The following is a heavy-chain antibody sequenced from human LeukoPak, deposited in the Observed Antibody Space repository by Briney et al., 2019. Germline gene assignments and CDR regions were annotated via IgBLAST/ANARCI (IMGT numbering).Heavy chain of an antibody. CDR1: GYTFTRYA. V-gene: IGHV7-4-1*02. D-gene: IGHD3-22*01. Sequence: ASVEVSCKASGYTFTRYAMNWVRQAPGQGLEWMGWINANTSTGNPTYAQDFTGRFVFSLDTSVSTAYLQISSLKAEDTAVYYCARESSDYWGLNDYWGQRTLVAVSS. CDR3: ARESSDYWGLNDY. CDR2: INANTSTGNP. J-gene: IGHJ4*02.